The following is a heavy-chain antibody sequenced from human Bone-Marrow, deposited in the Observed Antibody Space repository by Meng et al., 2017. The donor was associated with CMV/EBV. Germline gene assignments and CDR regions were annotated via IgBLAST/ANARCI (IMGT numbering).Heavy chain of an antibody. J-gene: IGHJ3*02. CDR3: ARGSPRRAKYSSTWYDSFDI. CDR1: GYTFTGHY. CDR2: INPNSGGT. Sequence: ASVKASCKASGYTFTGHYMHWVRQAPGQGLEWMGSINPNSGGTTYAQKFQGRVTMSRDTSISIGYMEVNRLRSDDTAVYYCARGSPRRAKYSSTWYDSFDIWGQGTKVTVSS. V-gene: IGHV1-2*02. D-gene: IGHD6-13*01.